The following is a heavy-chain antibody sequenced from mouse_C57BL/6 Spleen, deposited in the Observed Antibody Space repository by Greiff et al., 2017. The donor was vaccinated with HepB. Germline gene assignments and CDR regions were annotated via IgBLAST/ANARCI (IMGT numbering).Heavy chain of an antibody. CDR1: GYTFTSYG. Sequence: QVQLQQSGAELARPGASVKLSCKASGYTFTSYGISWVKQRTGQGLEWIGEIYPRSGNTYYNEKFKGKATLTADKSSSTAYMELRSLTSEDSAVYFCAKRPNYYGSSYYYAMDYWGQGTSVTVSS. J-gene: IGHJ4*01. CDR2: IYPRSGNT. V-gene: IGHV1-81*01. CDR3: AKRPNYYGSSYYYAMDY. D-gene: IGHD1-1*01.